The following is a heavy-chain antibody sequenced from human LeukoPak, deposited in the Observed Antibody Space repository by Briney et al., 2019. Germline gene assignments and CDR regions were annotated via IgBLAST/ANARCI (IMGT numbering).Heavy chain of an antibody. D-gene: IGHD3-3*02. CDR3: ARVRIFGFLWD. J-gene: IGHJ4*02. V-gene: IGHV1-18*01. Sequence: ASVTVSFKASRYTFTSYGISWVRQAPGQGLEWMGWISAYNGNTNYAQKLQGRVTMTTDTSTSTAYMELRSLRSDDTAVYYCARVRIFGFLWDWGPGILVTVSS. CDR2: ISAYNGNT. CDR1: RYTFTSYG.